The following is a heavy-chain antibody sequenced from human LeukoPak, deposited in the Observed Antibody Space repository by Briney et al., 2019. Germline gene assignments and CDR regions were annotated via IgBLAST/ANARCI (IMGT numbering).Heavy chain of an antibody. J-gene: IGHJ5*02. D-gene: IGHD3-22*01. CDR3: ARGKDYYDSSGYSNWFDP. CDR2: IYYSGST. Sequence: PSETLSLTCTVSGDSISSGDYYWSWIRQPPGKGLEWIGYIYYSGSTYYNPSLKSRVTISVDTSKNQFSLKLSSVTAADTAVYYCARGKDYYDSSGYSNWFDPWGQGTLVTVSS. V-gene: IGHV4-30-4*01. CDR1: GDSISSGDYY.